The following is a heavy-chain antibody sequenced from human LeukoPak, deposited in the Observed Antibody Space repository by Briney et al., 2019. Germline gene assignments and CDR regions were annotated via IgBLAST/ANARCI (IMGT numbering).Heavy chain of an antibody. CDR2: IYYSGRT. CDR3: ARVGVPYWYFDL. V-gene: IGHV4-59*01. J-gene: IGHJ2*01. Sequence: SETLSLTCTVSGGSISSLYWSWIRQPPGKGLEWIGNIYYSGRTNYTPSLKRRVTISVDTSKNQFSLKLSSVTAADTAVYYCARVGVPYWYFDLWGRGTLVTVSS. CDR1: GGSISSLY. D-gene: IGHD4/OR15-4a*01.